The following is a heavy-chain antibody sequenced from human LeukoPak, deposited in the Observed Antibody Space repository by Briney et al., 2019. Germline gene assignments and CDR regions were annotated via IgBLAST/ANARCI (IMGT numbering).Heavy chain of an antibody. Sequence: SQTLSLTCAISGDSVSSNSAAWNWIRQSPSRGLEWLGRTYYRSKWYNDYAVSVKSRITINPNTSKSQFSLQLNSVTPEDTAVYYCARGAVAGFHPPPDYYYYYYMDVWGKGTTVTVSS. CDR1: GDSVSSNSAA. CDR2: TYYRSKWYN. CDR3: ARGAVAGFHPPPDYYYYYYMDV. D-gene: IGHD6-19*01. J-gene: IGHJ6*03. V-gene: IGHV6-1*01.